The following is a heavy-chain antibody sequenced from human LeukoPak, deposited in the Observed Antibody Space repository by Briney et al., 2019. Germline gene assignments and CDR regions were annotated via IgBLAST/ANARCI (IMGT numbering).Heavy chain of an antibody. CDR3: ARQYSDILTGYHRGELYWYFDL. Sequence: PSQTLSLTCTASGGSISSGSYYWSWIRQPAGKGLEWIGRIYSSGSTNYNPSLKSRVTIPLDTSKNQFSLKLSSVTAADTAVYYCARQYSDILTGYHRGELYWYFDLWGRGTLVTVSS. CDR2: IYSSGST. D-gene: IGHD3-9*01. V-gene: IGHV4-61*02. J-gene: IGHJ2*01. CDR1: GGSISSGSYY.